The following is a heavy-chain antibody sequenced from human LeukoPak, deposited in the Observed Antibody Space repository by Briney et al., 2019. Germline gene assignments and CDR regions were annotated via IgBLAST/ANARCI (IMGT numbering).Heavy chain of an antibody. V-gene: IGHV4-34*01. J-gene: IGHJ6*03. CDR3: ARCGYHRGSNYYYYMDV. Sequence: SETLSLTCAVYGGSFSGYYWSWIRQPPGKGLEGIGEINHSGSTNYNPSLKSRVTISVDTSKNQFSLKLTSVTAADTAVYYCARCGYHRGSNYYYYMDVWGKGTTVTVSS. D-gene: IGHD3-16*01. CDR2: INHSGST. CDR1: GGSFSGYY.